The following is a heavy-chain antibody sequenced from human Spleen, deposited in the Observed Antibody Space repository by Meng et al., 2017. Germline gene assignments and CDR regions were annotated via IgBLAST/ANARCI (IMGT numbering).Heavy chain of an antibody. V-gene: IGHV4-39*01. CDR1: GGSTTSTTYY. J-gene: IGHJ4*02. D-gene: IGHD3-22*01. Sequence: QVQLQESGPGLVKPSETLSLTCTGSGGSTTSTTYYWDWIRQPPGKGLEWIGTIYYSGSTVYNPSLRSRVTITVDTSKNQFSLKLSSVTAPDTAVYYCARRVHDGSGHHYFDYWGQGTLVTVSS. CDR2: IYYSGST. CDR3: ARRVHDGSGHHYFDY.